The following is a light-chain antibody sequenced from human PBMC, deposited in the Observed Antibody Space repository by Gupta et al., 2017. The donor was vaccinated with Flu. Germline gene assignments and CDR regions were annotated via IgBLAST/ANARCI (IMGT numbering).Light chain of an antibody. Sequence: DVQMTQSPSPLSASIGDRVTLTCRASQSIGIWLAWYRQKPGKVPELLIYGAYSLHSGVPSRFSGRGSGTEFILTISNLQPDDVATYYCQEYSSVPYNFGPGTKVEIK. CDR1: QSIGIW. CDR3: QEYSSVPYN. V-gene: IGKV1-5*01. CDR2: GAY. J-gene: IGKJ2*01.